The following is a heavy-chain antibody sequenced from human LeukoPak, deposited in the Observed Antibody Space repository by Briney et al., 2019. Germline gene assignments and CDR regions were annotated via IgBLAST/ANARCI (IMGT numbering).Heavy chain of an antibody. CDR2: INPNSGDT. CDR3: ARGYCSGGTCYLVENWFDP. CDR1: GCTFTVYY. Sequence: GASVKVSCKASGCTFTVYYMYWVRQAPGQGLEWMGRINPNSGDTDYAQNFQGRVTMTRDTSISTAYMELTNLRSDDTAVYYCARGYCSGGTCYLVENWFDPWGQGTLVTVSS. V-gene: IGHV1-2*06. D-gene: IGHD2-15*01. J-gene: IGHJ5*02.